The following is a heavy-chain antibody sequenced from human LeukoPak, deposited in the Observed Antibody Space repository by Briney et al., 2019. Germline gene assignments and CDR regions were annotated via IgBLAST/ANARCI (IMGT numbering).Heavy chain of an antibody. CDR1: GFTFSSYW. J-gene: IGHJ3*02. CDR3: AKDRVHYYDSSDAFDI. Sequence: GGSLRLSCAASGFTFSSYWMSWVRQAPGKGLEWVANIKQDGSEKYYVDSVKGRFTISRDNSKNTLYLQMNSLRAEDTAVYYCAKDRVHYYDSSDAFDIWGQGTMVTVSS. CDR2: IKQDGSEK. V-gene: IGHV3-7*03. D-gene: IGHD3-22*01.